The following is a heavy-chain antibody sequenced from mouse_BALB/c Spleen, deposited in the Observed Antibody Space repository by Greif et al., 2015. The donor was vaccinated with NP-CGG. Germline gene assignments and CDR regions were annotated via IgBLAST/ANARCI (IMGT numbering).Heavy chain of an antibody. CDR3: VRHGDFDY. Sequence: EVKLMESGGGLVQPKGSLKLSCAASGFTFNTYAMNWVRQAPGKGLEWVARIRSKSNNYATYYADSVRDRFTISRDDSQSMLYLQMNNLKTEDTAMYYCVRHGDFDYWGQGTILTVSS. J-gene: IGHJ2*01. CDR2: IRSKSNNYAT. V-gene: IGHV10-1*02. CDR1: GFTFNTYA.